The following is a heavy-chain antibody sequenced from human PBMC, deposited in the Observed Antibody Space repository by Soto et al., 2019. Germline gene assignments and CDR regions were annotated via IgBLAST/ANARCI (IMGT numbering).Heavy chain of an antibody. J-gene: IGHJ5*02. Sequence: SETLSLTCTVSGASISGFYWSWIRKSAGKGLERIGRIYATGTTDYNPSLKSRVMMSVDTSKKQFSLKLRSVTAADTAVYYCVRDGTKTLRDWFDPWGQGISVTVSS. CDR1: GASISGFY. V-gene: IGHV4-4*07. D-gene: IGHD1-1*01. CDR3: VRDGTKTLRDWFDP. CDR2: IYATGTT.